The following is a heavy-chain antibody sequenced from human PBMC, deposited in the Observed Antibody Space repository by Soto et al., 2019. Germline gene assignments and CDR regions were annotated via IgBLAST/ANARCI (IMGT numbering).Heavy chain of an antibody. CDR2: ICWDDDK. CDR1: GFSLKTTGVC. V-gene: IGHV2-70*13. CDR3: ARSTFYDYVWGSCSPCFDS. D-gene: IGHD3-16*01. J-gene: IGHJ4*02. Sequence: GSGPTLVNPTQTLTVACTFSGFSLKTTGVCVSWIRQPPGKALEWLALICWDDDKDYSTSLRTRLTISKDTSKNQVLLTMTNMDPVDTATYYCARSTFYDYVWGSCSPCFDSWGPGALVTVSS.